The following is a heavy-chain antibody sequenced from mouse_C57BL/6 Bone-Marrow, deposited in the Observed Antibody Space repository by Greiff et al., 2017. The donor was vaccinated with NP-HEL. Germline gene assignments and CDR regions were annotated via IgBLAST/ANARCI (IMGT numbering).Heavy chain of an antibody. CDR2: ISYDGSN. J-gene: IGHJ1*03. Sequence: EVQLQESGPVLVKPSQSLSLTCSVTGYSITSGYYWNWIRQFPGNKLEWMGSISYDGSNNYNPSLKNRISITRDTSKNQFFRKLNSVTTEDTATYYCARGLDYYGSSPYWYFDVWGTGTTVTVSS. CDR1: GYSITSGYY. CDR3: ARGLDYYGSSPYWYFDV. D-gene: IGHD1-1*01. V-gene: IGHV3-6*01.